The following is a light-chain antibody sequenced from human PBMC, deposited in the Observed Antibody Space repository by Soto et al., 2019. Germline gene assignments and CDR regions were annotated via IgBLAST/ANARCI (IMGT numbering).Light chain of an antibody. J-gene: IGKJ4*01. Sequence: EIVLTQSPGTLSLSPGERGTLSCRASQSISSSYLAWYQQKPGQAPRLLIYGASTRATGIPDRFSGSGSGTDFTLTISRLGPEDFAVYYCQQYVNSLTFGGGTKVQIK. CDR1: QSISSSY. V-gene: IGKV3-20*01. CDR3: QQYVNSLT. CDR2: GAS.